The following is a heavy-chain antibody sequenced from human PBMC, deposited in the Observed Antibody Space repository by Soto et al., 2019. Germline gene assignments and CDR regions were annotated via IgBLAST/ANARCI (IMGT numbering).Heavy chain of an antibody. V-gene: IGHV1-18*01. CDR2: ISAYNGNT. CDR3: ARDQESITDRILQY. Sequence: ASVKVSCKASGDTFASFGFSWVRQAPGQGLEWLGWISAYNGNTHYAQKVRDRVTLTTDTSTNTAYMELRSLTSDDTAVYYCARDQESITDRILQYWGQGTRVTISS. J-gene: IGHJ4*02. CDR1: GDTFASFG. D-gene: IGHD3-10*01.